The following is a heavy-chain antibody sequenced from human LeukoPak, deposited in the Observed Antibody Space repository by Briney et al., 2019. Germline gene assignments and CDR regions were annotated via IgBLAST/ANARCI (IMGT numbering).Heavy chain of an antibody. J-gene: IGHJ4*02. Sequence: SETLSLTCTVSGGSISSYYWSWIRQPPGEGLEWIGYIYYSGSTNYNPSLKSRVTISVDTSKNQFSLKLSSVTAADTAVYYCARTLGSPTALWYWGQGTLVTVSS. D-gene: IGHD1-26*01. CDR3: ARTLGSPTALWY. V-gene: IGHV4-59*08. CDR1: GGSISSYY. CDR2: IYYSGST.